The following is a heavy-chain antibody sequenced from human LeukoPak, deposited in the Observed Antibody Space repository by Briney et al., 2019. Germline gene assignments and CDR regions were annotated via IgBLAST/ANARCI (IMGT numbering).Heavy chain of an antibody. J-gene: IGHJ4*02. CDR1: GFTFSSFY. Sequence: GGSLRLSCAASGFTFSSFYMHWVRQAPGKGLEWVAVIWYDGSKKYYADSVKGRFSISKDNSKNTLYLQMSSLRAEDTAVYYCARDKMISGYYFDHWGQGTLVTVSS. V-gene: IGHV3-33*08. CDR3: ARDKMISGYYFDH. D-gene: IGHD3-22*01. CDR2: IWYDGSKK.